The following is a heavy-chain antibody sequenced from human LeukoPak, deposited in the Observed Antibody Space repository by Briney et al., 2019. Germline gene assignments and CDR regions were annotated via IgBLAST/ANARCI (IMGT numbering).Heavy chain of an antibody. CDR3: ARDDPSMVAALHY. D-gene: IGHD6-6*01. V-gene: IGHV3-21*01. Sequence: GGSLRLSCAASGFTFSSYRMNWVRQAPGKGLEWVSSIDGTSTNIYYADSVKGRFTISRDNAKNSVYLQMNSLRAEDTAVYYCARDDPSMVAALHYWGQGTLVTVSS. CDR1: GFTFSSYR. CDR2: IDGTSTNI. J-gene: IGHJ4*02.